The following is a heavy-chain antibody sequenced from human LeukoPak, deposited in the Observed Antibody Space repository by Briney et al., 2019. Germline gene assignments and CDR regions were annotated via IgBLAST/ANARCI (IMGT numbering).Heavy chain of an antibody. J-gene: IGHJ6*04. Sequence: SVKVSCKASGGTFSSYAISWVRQAPGQGLEWMGGIIPIFGTANYAQKFQGRVTITANESTSTAYMELSSLRSEDTAVYYCARDIVVVPAVGLNYYYYGMDVWGKGTTVTVSS. CDR2: IIPIFGTA. V-gene: IGHV1-69*13. D-gene: IGHD2-2*01. CDR3: ARDIVVVPAVGLNYYYYGMDV. CDR1: GGTFSSYA.